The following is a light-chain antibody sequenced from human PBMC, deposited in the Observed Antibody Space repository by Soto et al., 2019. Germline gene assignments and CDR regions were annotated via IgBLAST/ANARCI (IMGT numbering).Light chain of an antibody. J-gene: IGLJ3*02. CDR2: SSD. CDR1: SSNIGRNT. CDR3: AAWDDSLNAWA. V-gene: IGLV1-44*01. Sequence: QAVVTQPPSVSGTPGQRVTISCSGSSSNIGRNTVKWYRQLPGTAPNVLIGSSDQRPSGVPDRFSGSQSGTSASLAISGLQSDDEADYICAAWDDSLNAWAFGGGTKLTVL.